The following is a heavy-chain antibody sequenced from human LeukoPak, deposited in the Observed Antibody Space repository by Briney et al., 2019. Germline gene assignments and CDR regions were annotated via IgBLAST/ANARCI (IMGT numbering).Heavy chain of an antibody. J-gene: IGHJ6*04. CDR1: GFTFSSYE. CDR3: ARASYYDPTGYFVLADV. D-gene: IGHD3-22*01. V-gene: IGHV3-48*03. Sequence: PGGSLRLSCAASGFTFSSYEMNWVRQAPGKGLEWVSYISSSGSTIYYADSVKGRFTISRDNAKNSLYLQMNSLRAEDTAVYYCARASYYDPTGYFVLADVWGKGTTVAVSS. CDR2: ISSSGSTI.